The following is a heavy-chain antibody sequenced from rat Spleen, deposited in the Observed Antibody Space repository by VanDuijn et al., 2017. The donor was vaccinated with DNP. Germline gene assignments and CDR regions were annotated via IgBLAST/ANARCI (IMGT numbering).Heavy chain of an antibody. J-gene: IGHJ2*01. D-gene: IGHD1-2*01. Sequence: QVQLKESGPGLVQPSQTLSLTCTVAGFSLTSYNVHWVRQPPGKGLEWMGVIWNTGGTRYNSALKSRLSISRDTSKSQVYLKMNSLQTEDTATYYCARAPAISDYWGQGVMVTVSS. V-gene: IGHV2-41*01. CDR1: GFSLTSYN. CDR3: ARAPAISDY. CDR2: IWNTGGT.